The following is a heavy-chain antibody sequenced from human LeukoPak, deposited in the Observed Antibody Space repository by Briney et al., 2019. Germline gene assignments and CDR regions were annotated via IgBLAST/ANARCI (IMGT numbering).Heavy chain of an antibody. D-gene: IGHD3-10*01. V-gene: IGHV3-23*01. CDR3: AKGGLLWFGERFDP. CDR2: ISGSGGST. Sequence: GGPLRLSCAASGFTFSSYAMSWVRQAPGKGLEWVSAISGSGGSTYYADSVKGRFTISRDNSKNTLYLQMNSLRAEDTAVYYCAKGGLLWFGERFDPWGQGTLVTVSS. CDR1: GFTFSSYA. J-gene: IGHJ5*02.